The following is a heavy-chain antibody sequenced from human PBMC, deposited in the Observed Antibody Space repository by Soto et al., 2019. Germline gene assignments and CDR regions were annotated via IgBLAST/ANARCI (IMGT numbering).Heavy chain of an antibody. V-gene: IGHV4-31*03. D-gene: IGHD6-13*01. CDR3: AREGTTAAGYYYYGMDV. J-gene: IGHJ6*02. Sequence: QVQLQESGPGLVKPSQTLSLTCTVSGGSISSGGYYWSWIRQHPGKGLEWIGYIYYSGSTYYNPSLKSRVTIAVDTSKNEFSLKLSSVTAADTAVYYCAREGTTAAGYYYYGMDVWGQGTTVTVSS. CDR1: GGSISSGGYY. CDR2: IYYSGST.